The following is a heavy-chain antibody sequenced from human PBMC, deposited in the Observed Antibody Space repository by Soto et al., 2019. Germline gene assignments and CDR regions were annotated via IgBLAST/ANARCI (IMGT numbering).Heavy chain of an antibody. CDR2: ISSNGGST. J-gene: IGHJ4*02. Sequence: GGSLRLSCAASGFTFSSYAMHWVRQAPGKGLEYFSAISSNGGSTYYANSVKGRFTISRDNSKNTLYLQMGSLRAEDMAVYYCARAGLRYFDPYYFDYWGQGTLVTVSS. V-gene: IGHV3-64*01. CDR3: ARAGLRYFDPYYFDY. D-gene: IGHD3-9*01. CDR1: GFTFSSYA.